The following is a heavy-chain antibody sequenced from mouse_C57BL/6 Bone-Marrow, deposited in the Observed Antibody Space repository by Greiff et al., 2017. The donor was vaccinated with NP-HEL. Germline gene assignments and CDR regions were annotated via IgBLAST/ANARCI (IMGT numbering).Heavy chain of an antibody. D-gene: IGHD1-1*01. V-gene: IGHV1-54*01. J-gene: IGHJ2*01. CDR1: GYAFTNYL. CDR3: ARAVATEYFDY. Sequence: LMESGAELVRPGTSVKVSCKASGYAFTNYLIEWVKQRPGQGLEWIGVINPGSGGTNYNEKFKGKATLTADKSSSTAYMQLSSLTSEDSAVYFCARAVATEYFDYWGQGTTLTVSS. CDR2: INPGSGGT.